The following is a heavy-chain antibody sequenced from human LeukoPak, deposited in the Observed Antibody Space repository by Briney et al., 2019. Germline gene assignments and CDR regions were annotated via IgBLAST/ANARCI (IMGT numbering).Heavy chain of an antibody. V-gene: IGHV1-69*05. CDR1: GGTFSSYV. CDR3: ARDLTAAGNWYFDL. Sequence: SVKVSCKASGGTFSSYVISWVRQAPGQGLEWMGGIIPIFGTANYAQKFQGRVTITTDESTSTAYMELSSLRSEDTAVYYCARDLTAAGNWYFDLWGRGTLVTVSS. J-gene: IGHJ2*01. D-gene: IGHD6-13*01. CDR2: IIPIFGTA.